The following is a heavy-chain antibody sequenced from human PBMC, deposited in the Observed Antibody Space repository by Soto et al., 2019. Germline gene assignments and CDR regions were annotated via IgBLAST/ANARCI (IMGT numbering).Heavy chain of an antibody. V-gene: IGHV4-4*02. D-gene: IGHD6-13*01. J-gene: IGHJ4*02. CDR1: GDSISGSQW. CDR2: ISHTGST. Sequence: SETLSLTCAVSGDSISGSQWWSWVRLPPGKGLEWIGEISHTGSTYYNPSLKSRVTISVDTSKNQFSLKLTSVTAADTAVYYCARGRRYSSSWYYFDYWGQGTLVTVSS. CDR3: ARGRRYSSSWYYFDY.